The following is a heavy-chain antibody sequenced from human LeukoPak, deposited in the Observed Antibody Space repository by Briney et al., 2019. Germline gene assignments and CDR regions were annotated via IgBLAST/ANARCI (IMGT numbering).Heavy chain of an antibody. V-gene: IGHV3-23*01. CDR1: GFTFSSYA. CDR2: ISGSGGST. J-gene: IGHJ4*02. D-gene: IGHD6-19*01. CDR3: AKDVVGQQWPENY. Sequence: GGSLRLSCAASGFTFSSYAMSWVRQAPGKGLEWVSAISGSGGSTYYADSVKGRFTISRDNSKNTLYLQMNSLRPEDTAVYHCAKDVVGQQWPENYWGQGTLVTVSS.